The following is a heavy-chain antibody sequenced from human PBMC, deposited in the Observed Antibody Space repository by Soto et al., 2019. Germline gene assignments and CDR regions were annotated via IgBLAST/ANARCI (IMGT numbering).Heavy chain of an antibody. Sequence: GASVKVSCKASGGTFSSYAIRWVRQAPGQGLEWMGGVIPIFGTANYAQKFQGRVTITADKSTSTAYMEPSSLRYEDTAVYYCARDQTSDYYDSSGYPLYYWGQGTLVTVSS. CDR1: GGTFSSYA. V-gene: IGHV1-69*06. D-gene: IGHD3-22*01. CDR3: ARDQTSDYYDSSGYPLYY. CDR2: VIPIFGTA. J-gene: IGHJ4*02.